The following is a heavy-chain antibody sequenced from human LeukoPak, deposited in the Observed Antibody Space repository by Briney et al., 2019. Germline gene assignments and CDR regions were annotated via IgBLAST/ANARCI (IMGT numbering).Heavy chain of an antibody. J-gene: IGHJ4*02. D-gene: IGHD1-26*01. CDR3: AKDLSGSWTIDY. V-gene: IGHV3-30*02. CDR2: IHYDGSIK. Sequence: PGGSLRPSCSASGFTFSSNAIDWARQPPGKGLEWVTLIHYDGSIKSYADSVKGRFTISRDNSKNTLYLQANSLRAEDSAVYYCAKDLSGSWTIDYWGQGTLVTVSS. CDR1: GFTFSSNA.